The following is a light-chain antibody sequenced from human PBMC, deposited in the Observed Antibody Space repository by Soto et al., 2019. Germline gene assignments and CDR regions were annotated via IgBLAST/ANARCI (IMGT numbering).Light chain of an antibody. CDR2: EVS. CDR1: STDVGGYNY. Sequence: QSVLAQPSSVSGCPGQPITISCTGTSTDVGGYNYVSWYQHHPGKGPKLIIYEVSNRPSGVSDRFSGSKSGNKASLIISNLEAEDESDYYCGSYTSTDTPFVFGTGTKVTVL. J-gene: IGLJ1*01. V-gene: IGLV2-14*01. CDR3: GSYTSTDTPFV.